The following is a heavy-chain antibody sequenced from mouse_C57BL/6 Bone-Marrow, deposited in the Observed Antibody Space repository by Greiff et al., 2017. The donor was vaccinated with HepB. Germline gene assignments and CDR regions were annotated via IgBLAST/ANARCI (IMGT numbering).Heavy chain of an antibody. CDR3: TTHRIITTVVATDY. CDR1: GFNIKDDY. D-gene: IGHD1-1*01. CDR2: IDPENGDT. J-gene: IGHJ2*01. Sequence: VQLQQSGAELVRPGASVKLSCTASGFNIKDDYMHWVKQRPEQGLEWIGWIDPENGDTEYASKFQGKATITADPSSNTAYLQLSSLTSEDTAVYYCTTHRIITTVVATDYWGQGTTLTVSS. V-gene: IGHV14-4*01.